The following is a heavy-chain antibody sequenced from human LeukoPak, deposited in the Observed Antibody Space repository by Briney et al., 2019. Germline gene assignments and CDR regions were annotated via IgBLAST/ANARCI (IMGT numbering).Heavy chain of an antibody. J-gene: IGHJ4*02. Sequence: GGSLRLSCTASGFTFGDYVMSWFRQAPGKGLEWVGFIRSKTYGGTTEYAASVKGRFTISRDNAKNSLYLQMNSLRAEDTAVYYCARDTAITMIVGRTDYWGQGTLVTVSS. CDR3: ARDTAITMIVGRTDY. D-gene: IGHD3-22*01. V-gene: IGHV3-49*03. CDR1: GFTFGDYV. CDR2: IRSKTYGGTT.